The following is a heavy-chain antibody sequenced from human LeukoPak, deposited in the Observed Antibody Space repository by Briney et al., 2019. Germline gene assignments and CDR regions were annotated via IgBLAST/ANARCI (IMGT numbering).Heavy chain of an antibody. V-gene: IGHV4-39*07. CDR3: TIDGWGVLQSPTYYYYMDV. D-gene: IGHD1-26*01. CDR1: GGSISSSSYY. CDR2: IYYSGSP. J-gene: IGHJ6*03. Sequence: SETLSLTCTVSGGSISSSSYYLGWIRQPPGKGLEWIGSIYYSGSPYYNPSLKSRVTISVDTSKNQFSLKLSSVTAADTAVYYCTIDGWGVLQSPTYYYYMDVWGKGTTVTVSS.